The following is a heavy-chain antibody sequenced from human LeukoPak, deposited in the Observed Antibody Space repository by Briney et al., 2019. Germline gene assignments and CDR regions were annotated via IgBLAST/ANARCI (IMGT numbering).Heavy chain of an antibody. CDR2: IYYSGAT. V-gene: IGHV4-39*01. Sequence: SETLSLTCIVSGGSITNSNYYWGWIRQPPGKGLEWIASIYYSGATFYNPSLKSRVTISIDTSKNQFSLKLNSVTAADTAVYFCARIQLERRPKFYYYMDVWGKGTTVIISS. J-gene: IGHJ6*03. D-gene: IGHD1-1*01. CDR3: ARIQLERRPKFYYYMDV. CDR1: GGSITNSNYY.